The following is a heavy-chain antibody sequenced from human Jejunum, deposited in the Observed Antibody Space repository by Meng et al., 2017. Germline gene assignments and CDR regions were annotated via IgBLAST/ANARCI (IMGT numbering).Heavy chain of an antibody. J-gene: IGHJ5*02. D-gene: IGHD6-13*01. Sequence: QITWKGSRPTLVKPTQTLTLTCPCAGVSLTTSGVGVGWIRQPPGKALECLALIYWDDDKRYNPSLRNRLSITKDTSKNQVVLTMTNMDPVDTATYYCAHRLAYSTNYNVGWFDPWGQGTLVTVSS. CDR1: GVSLTTSGVG. V-gene: IGHV2-5*02. CDR2: IYWDDDK. CDR3: AHRLAYSTNYNVGWFDP.